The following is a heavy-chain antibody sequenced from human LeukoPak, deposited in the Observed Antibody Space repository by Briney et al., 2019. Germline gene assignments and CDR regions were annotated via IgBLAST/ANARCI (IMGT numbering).Heavy chain of an antibody. CDR3: ARLRNRYSGSYALDY. D-gene: IGHD1-26*01. CDR2: INHSGST. Sequence: PSETLSLTCAVYGGSFSGYYWSWIRQPPGKGLEWIGEINHSGSTNYNPSLKSRVTISVDTSKNQFSLKLSSVTAADTAVYYCARLRNRYSGSYALDYWGQGTLVTVSS. CDR1: GGSFSGYY. V-gene: IGHV4-34*01. J-gene: IGHJ4*02.